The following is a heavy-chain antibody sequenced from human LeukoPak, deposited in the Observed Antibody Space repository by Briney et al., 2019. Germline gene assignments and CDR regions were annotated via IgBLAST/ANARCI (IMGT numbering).Heavy chain of an antibody. J-gene: IGHJ4*02. CDR2: ISGSGGST. CDR1: GFTFSSYA. V-gene: IGHV3-23*01. Sequence: GGCLRLSCAASGFTFSSYAMSWVRQAPGKGLEWVSAISGSGGSTYYADSVKGRFTISRDNSKNTLYLQMNSLRAEDTAVYYCAKVYSSSSRGFDYWGQGTLVTVSS. D-gene: IGHD6-6*01. CDR3: AKVYSSSSRGFDY.